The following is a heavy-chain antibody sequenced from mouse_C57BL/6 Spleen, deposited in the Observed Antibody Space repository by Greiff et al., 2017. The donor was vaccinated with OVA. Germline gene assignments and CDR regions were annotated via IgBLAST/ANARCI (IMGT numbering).Heavy chain of an antibody. CDR3: ASAYYSNYVY. V-gene: IGHV1-50*01. J-gene: IGHJ2*01. CDR2: IDPSDSYT. Sequence: QVQLQQPGAELVKPGASVKLSCKASGYTFTSYWMQWVKQRPGQGLEWIGEIDPSDSYTNSNQKFKGKATLTVDTSSSTAYMQLSSLTSEDSAVYYCASAYYSNYVYWGQGTTLTVSS. CDR1: GYTFTSYW. D-gene: IGHD2-5*01.